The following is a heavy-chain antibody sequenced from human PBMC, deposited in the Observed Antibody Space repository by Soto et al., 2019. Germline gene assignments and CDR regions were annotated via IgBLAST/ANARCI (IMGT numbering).Heavy chain of an antibody. V-gene: IGHV3-23*01. Sequence: EVQLLEPGGGLVQPGGSLRLSCAASGFTFSTYAMTWVRQAPGKGLEWVSGISDNGGTTYYADSVKGRFTISRDNSKSTLYLQMNSLRAEDTAVYYCAKGRGTGTTRLGAFDIWGQGTMVTVSS. CDR1: GFTFSTYA. D-gene: IGHD1-1*01. J-gene: IGHJ3*02. CDR2: ISDNGGTT. CDR3: AKGRGTGTTRLGAFDI.